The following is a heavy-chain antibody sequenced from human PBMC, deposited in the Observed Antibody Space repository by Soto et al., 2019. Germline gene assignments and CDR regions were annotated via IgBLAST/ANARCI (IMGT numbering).Heavy chain of an antibody. V-gene: IGHV5-51*01. J-gene: IGHJ4*02. CDR2: IYPGDSDT. D-gene: IGHD3-22*01. Sequence: GESLKISCKGSGYSFTSYWIGWVRQMPGKGLEWMGIIYPGDSDTRYSPSFQGQVTISADKSISTAYLQWSSLKASDTAMYYCARQERYYDSSGYYYYFDYWGQGTLVTVSS. CDR1: GYSFTSYW. CDR3: ARQERYYDSSGYYYYFDY.